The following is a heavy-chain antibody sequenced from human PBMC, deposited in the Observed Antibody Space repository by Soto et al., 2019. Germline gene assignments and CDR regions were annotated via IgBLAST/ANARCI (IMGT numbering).Heavy chain of an antibody. D-gene: IGHD3-9*01. Sequence: GGSLRLSCAASGFTFDDYAMHWVRQAPGKGLEWVSGISWNSGSIGYADSVKGRFTISRDNAKNSLYLQMNSLRAEDTALYYCAKELGRYFDWLFSTPHGFDYWGQGTLVTVSS. CDR1: GFTFDDYA. CDR2: ISWNSGSI. V-gene: IGHV3-9*01. J-gene: IGHJ4*02. CDR3: AKELGRYFDWLFSTPHGFDY.